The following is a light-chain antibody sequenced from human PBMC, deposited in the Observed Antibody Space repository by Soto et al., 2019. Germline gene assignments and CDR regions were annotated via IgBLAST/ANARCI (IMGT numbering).Light chain of an antibody. Sequence: EIVMTQSPATLSMSPGERATLSCRASQSVSSNLAWYQQKPGQAPRLLIYGAPTRATGLPARFSGSGSGTEFTLTISSLQSEDFAVYHCQQYNNWPRTFGQGT. CDR1: QSVSSN. V-gene: IGKV3-15*01. J-gene: IGKJ1*01. CDR2: GAP. CDR3: QQYNNWPRT.